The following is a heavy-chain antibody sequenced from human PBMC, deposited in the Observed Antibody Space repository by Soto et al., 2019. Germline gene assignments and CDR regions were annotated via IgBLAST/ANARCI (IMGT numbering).Heavy chain of an antibody. CDR1: GFTFSSYA. CDR3: AKDGKGAHFWTRKYGMDV. CDR2: ISGSGGST. V-gene: IGHV3-23*01. J-gene: IGHJ6*02. Sequence: GGSLRLSCAASGFTFSSYAMSWVRQAPGKGLEWVSAISGSGGSTYYADSVKGRFTISRDNSKNTLYVQMNSLRAEDTAVYYCAKDGKGAHFWTRKYGMDVWGQGTTVTVSS. D-gene: IGHD3-3*02.